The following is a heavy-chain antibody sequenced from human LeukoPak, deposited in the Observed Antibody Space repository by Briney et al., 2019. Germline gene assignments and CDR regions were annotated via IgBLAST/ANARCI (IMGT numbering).Heavy chain of an antibody. CDR1: GFTFSSYW. Sequence: GGSLRLSCAASGFTFSSYWMYWVRQAPGKGPVFVSRINSDGSTTNYAGSVKGRFTISRDNSKNILHLQMNSLTGEDTALYYCVRRGDASSGWGDHDYWGQGALVTVSS. V-gene: IGHV3-74*01. CDR2: INSDGSTT. CDR3: VRRGDASSGWGDHDY. D-gene: IGHD6-19*01. J-gene: IGHJ4*02.